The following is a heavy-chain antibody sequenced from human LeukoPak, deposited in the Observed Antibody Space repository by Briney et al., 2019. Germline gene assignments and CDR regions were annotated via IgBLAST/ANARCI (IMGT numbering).Heavy chain of an antibody. Sequence: SVKVSCKASGGTFSSYAISWVRQAPGQGLEWMGRIIPILGIANYAQKFQGRVTITADKSTSTAYMELSSLRSEDTAVYYCAREGPGGYNYDYWGQGTLVTVSS. CDR3: AREGPGGYNYDY. CDR2: IIPILGIA. V-gene: IGHV1-69*04. CDR1: GGTFSSYA. J-gene: IGHJ4*02. D-gene: IGHD5-24*01.